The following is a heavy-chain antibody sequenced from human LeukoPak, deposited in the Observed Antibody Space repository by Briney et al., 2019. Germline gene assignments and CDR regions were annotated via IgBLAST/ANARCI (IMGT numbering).Heavy chain of an antibody. D-gene: IGHD3-3*01. Sequence: SETLSLTCTVSGGSISSSSYYWGWIRQPPGKGLEWIGSIYYSGSTYYIPSLKSRVTISVDTSKNQFSLKLSSVPAADTAVYYCARQKPQYYDFWSGPRAGYNWFDPWGQGTLVTVSS. CDR3: ARQKPQYYDFWSGPRAGYNWFDP. CDR1: GGSISSSSYY. J-gene: IGHJ5*02. V-gene: IGHV4-39*01. CDR2: IYYSGST.